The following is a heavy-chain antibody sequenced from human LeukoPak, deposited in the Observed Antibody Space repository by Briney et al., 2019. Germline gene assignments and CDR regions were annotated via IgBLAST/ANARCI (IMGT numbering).Heavy chain of an antibody. Sequence: QSEGSLRLSCAASGFTFSSYGMHWVRQAPGKGLEWVAVIWYDGSNKYYADSVKGRFTISRDNSKNTLYLQMNSLRAEDTAVYYCAKFGSSSGYYLDAFDIWGQGTMVTVSS. V-gene: IGHV3-33*06. CDR1: GFTFSSYG. J-gene: IGHJ3*02. CDR2: IWYDGSNK. D-gene: IGHD3-22*01. CDR3: AKFGSSSGYYLDAFDI.